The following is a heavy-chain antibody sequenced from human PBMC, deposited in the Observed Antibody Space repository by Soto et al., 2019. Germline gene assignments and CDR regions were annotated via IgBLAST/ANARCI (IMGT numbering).Heavy chain of an antibody. D-gene: IGHD3-10*01. CDR3: ARGPGSYYKYYYYGMDV. J-gene: IGHJ6*02. V-gene: IGHV4-34*01. CDR1: GGSFSGYY. CDR2: INHSGST. Sequence: SETLSLTCAVYGGSFSGYYWSWIRQPPGKGLEWIGEINHSGSTNYNPSLKSRVTISVDTSKNQFSLKLSSVTAADTAVYYCARGPGSYYKYYYYGMDVWGQGTTVTVS.